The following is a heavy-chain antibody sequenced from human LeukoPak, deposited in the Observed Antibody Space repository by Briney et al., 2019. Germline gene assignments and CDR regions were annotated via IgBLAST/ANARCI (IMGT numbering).Heavy chain of an antibody. J-gene: IGHJ4*02. V-gene: IGHV4-34*01. CDR3: TKGGSAYPRL. CDR2: INHSGST. CDR1: GGSFSGYY. Sequence: SETLSLTCAVNGGSFSGYYWSWIRQPPGKGLEWIGEINHSGSTNYNPSLKSRVTISVGTSKNQFSLNLSSVTAADTAVYYCTKGGSAYPRLWGQGTLVTVSS.